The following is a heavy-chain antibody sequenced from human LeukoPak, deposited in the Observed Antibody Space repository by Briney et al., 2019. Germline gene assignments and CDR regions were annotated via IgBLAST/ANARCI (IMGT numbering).Heavy chain of an antibody. CDR2: ISGSGDSK. CDR3: AKVRAPSGWFNSDY. J-gene: IGHJ4*02. Sequence: PGGSLRLSCAASGFTFSNYVMSWVRQAPGKGLEWVSGISGSGDSKYYADSVKGRFTISRDNSKNTLYLQMNSLRVEDTAAYYCAKVRAPSGWFNSDYWGQGTLVTVCS. D-gene: IGHD6-19*01. V-gene: IGHV3-23*01. CDR1: GFTFSNYV.